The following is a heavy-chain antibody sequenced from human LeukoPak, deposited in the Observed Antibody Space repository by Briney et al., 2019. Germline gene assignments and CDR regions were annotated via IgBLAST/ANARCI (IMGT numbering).Heavy chain of an antibody. CDR1: GFTFSSHA. Sequence: GGSLRLSCAASGFTFSSHAMNWVRQAPGKGLEWVSGISGSGGSTYYADSVKGRFTISRDNSKNTLYLQMNSLRAEDTAVYYCAKDTSVAPTGGDFDYWGQGTLVTVSS. J-gene: IGHJ4*02. CDR2: ISGSGGST. CDR3: AKDTSVAPTGGDFDY. D-gene: IGHD2/OR15-2a*01. V-gene: IGHV3-23*01.